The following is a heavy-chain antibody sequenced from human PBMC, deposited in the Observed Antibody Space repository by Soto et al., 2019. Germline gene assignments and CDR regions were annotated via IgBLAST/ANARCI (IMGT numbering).Heavy chain of an antibody. V-gene: IGHV1-18*04. CDR1: GYGLESSG. J-gene: IGHJ5*02. D-gene: IGHD2-2*01. CDR3: ARVGPTAVRGLGLFRP. CDR2: ISAYNGNT. Sequence: VTCDACGYGLESSGSWRAQQDTEKGLEWMGWISAYNGNTNYAQKLQGRVTMTTDTSTSTAYMDLRSLRSDDTSVYYCARVGPTAVRGLGLFRPWGHGT.